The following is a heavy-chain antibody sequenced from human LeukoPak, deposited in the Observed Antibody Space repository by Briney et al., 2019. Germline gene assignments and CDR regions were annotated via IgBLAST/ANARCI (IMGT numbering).Heavy chain of an antibody. CDR1: GFTFSSYA. J-gene: IGHJ6*02. CDR2: ISGSGGST. Sequence: PGGSLRLSCAASGFTFSSYAMSWVRQAPGKGLEWVSAISGSGGSTYYADSVKGRFTISRDNSKNTLYLQMNSLRAEDTAVYYCAKDDDSSGYYLNYYYYYGMDVWGQGTTVTVSS. V-gene: IGHV3-23*01. D-gene: IGHD3-22*01. CDR3: AKDDDSSGYYLNYYYYYGMDV.